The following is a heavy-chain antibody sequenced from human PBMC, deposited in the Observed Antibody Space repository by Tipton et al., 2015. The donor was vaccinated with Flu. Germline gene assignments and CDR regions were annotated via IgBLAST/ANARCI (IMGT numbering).Heavy chain of an antibody. Sequence: SLRLSCAASGFTFSSYGMHWVRQAPGKGLEWVAVISYDGSNKYYADSVKGRFTISRDNSKNTLYLQMNSLRAEDTAVYYCAKRGPIDYWGQGTLVTVSS. CDR3: AKRGPIDY. CDR1: GFTFSSYG. CDR2: ISYDGSNK. V-gene: IGHV3-30*18. J-gene: IGHJ4*02.